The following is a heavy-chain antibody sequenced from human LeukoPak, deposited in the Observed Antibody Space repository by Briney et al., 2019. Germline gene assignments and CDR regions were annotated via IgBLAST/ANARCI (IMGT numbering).Heavy chain of an antibody. J-gene: IGHJ4*02. CDR1: GFTFSSYA. Sequence: GGSLRLSCAASGFTFSSYAMSWVRQAPGKGLEWVSAISGSGGSTYYADSVKGRFTISRDNSKNTLYLQMNSLRAEDTAVYYCAKDGELLWFGESQYYFDYWGQGTLATVSS. V-gene: IGHV3-23*01. CDR2: ISGSGGST. D-gene: IGHD3-10*01. CDR3: AKDGELLWFGESQYYFDY.